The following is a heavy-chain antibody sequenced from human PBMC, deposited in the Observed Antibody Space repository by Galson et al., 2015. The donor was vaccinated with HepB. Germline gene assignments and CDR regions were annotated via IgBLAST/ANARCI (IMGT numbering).Heavy chain of an antibody. CDR1: GFTFSSYA. CDR2: ISVRAGYT. D-gene: IGHD3-10*01. J-gene: IGHJ4*02. CDR3: AKEARGHQDLDY. Sequence: SLRLSCAASGFTFSSYAMNWVRQAPGQGLEWVSSISVRAGYTFYADSVKGRFTISRDNSKNTLYLRMNSLRAEDTAVYYCAKEARGHQDLDYWGQGTLVTVSS. V-gene: IGHV3-23*01.